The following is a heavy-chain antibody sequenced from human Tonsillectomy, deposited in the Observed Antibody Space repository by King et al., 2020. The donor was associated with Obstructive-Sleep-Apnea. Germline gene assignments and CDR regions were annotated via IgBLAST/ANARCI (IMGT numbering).Heavy chain of an antibody. CDR1: GGSISSSSYY. V-gene: IGHV4-39*07. Sequence: QLQLQESGPGLVKPSETLSLTCTVSGGSISSSSYYWGWIRQPPGKGLEWIGSIYYSGSTYYNPSLKSRVTISVDTSKNQFSLKLSSVTAAATAVYYRARGRTYYDILTGYYPWYFDLWGRGTLVTVSS. CDR2: IYYSGST. J-gene: IGHJ2*01. CDR3: ARGRTYYDILTGYYPWYFDL. D-gene: IGHD3-9*01.